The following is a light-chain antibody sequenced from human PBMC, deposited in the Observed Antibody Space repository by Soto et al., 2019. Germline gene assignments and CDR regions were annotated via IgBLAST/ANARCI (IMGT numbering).Light chain of an antibody. Sequence: IVMTQSPATLSVSPCDRATLSCRASPSVSSYLAWYQQKPGQAPRLLFYGASTGATGLPARFSGSGSGTEFTLTINSLQAEDCAVYYCQQYYNWPRTFGQGIRLEIK. CDR1: PSVSSY. CDR2: GAS. J-gene: IGKJ5*01. V-gene: IGKV3-15*01. CDR3: QQYYNWPRT.